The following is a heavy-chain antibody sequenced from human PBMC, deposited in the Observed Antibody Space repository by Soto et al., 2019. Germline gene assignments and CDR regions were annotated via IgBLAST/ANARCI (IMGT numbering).Heavy chain of an antibody. CDR2: IGGSAAGS. J-gene: IGHJ4*02. D-gene: IGHD6-19*01. CDR3: ARGGGIAVAGTHLDY. Sequence: EVQLLESGGNLVQPGGSLKLSRAASGFTFSSYAMSWVRQAPGKGLEWVSGIGGSAAGSNYADSVKGRFTISRDKSRNTVYLEMSSLRAEDTALYCCARGGGIAVAGTHLDYWGQGTLVTFSS. CDR1: GFTFSSYA. V-gene: IGHV3-23*01.